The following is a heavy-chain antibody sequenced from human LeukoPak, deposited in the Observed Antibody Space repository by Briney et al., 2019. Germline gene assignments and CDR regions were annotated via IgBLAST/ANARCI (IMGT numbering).Heavy chain of an antibody. J-gene: IGHJ1*01. CDR2: IRYDGSNK. D-gene: IGHD3-22*01. CDR1: GFTFSSYG. V-gene: IGHV3-30*02. CDR3: ATYSSLNRREFQY. Sequence: PGGSLRLSCAASGFTFSSYGMHWVRQAPGKGLEWVAFIRYDGSNKYYADSVKGRFTISRDNSKNTLYLQMNSLRAEDTAVYYCATYSSLNRREFQYWGQGTLPTVSS.